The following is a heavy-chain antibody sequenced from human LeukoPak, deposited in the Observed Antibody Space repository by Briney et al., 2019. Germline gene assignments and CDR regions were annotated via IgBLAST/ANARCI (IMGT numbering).Heavy chain of an antibody. J-gene: IGHJ4*02. CDR2: ISYDGSNK. D-gene: IGHD5-18*01. CDR3: ARAPPWIQLWFFDY. CDR1: GFTFSSYA. V-gene: IGHV3-30*04. Sequence: GGSLRLSCAASGFTFSSYAMHWVRQAPGKGLEWVAVISYDGSNKYYADSVKGRFTISRDNSKSTLYLQMNSLRAEDTAVYYCARAPPWIQLWFFDYWGQGTLVTVSS.